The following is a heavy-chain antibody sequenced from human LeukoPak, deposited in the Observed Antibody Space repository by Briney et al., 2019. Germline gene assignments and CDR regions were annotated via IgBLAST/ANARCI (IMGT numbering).Heavy chain of an antibody. CDR3: AATDIVVVPAANPFDY. CDR1: GGSISSSSYY. J-gene: IGHJ4*02. V-gene: IGHV4-39*07. D-gene: IGHD2-2*01. CDR2: IYYSGST. Sequence: PSETLSLTCTVSGGSISSSSYYWGWIRQPPGKGLEWIGSIYYSGSTYYNPSLKSRVTISVDTSKNQCSLKLSSVTAADTAVYYCAATDIVVVPAANPFDYWGQGTLVTVSS.